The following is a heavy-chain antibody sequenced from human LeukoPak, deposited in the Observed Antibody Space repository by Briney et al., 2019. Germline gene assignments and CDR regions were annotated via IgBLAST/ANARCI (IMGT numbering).Heavy chain of an antibody. D-gene: IGHD2-15*01. J-gene: IGHJ6*03. V-gene: IGHV3-11*01. Sequence: GGSLRLSCAVSGFRCRDHYMSWVRQSPERGLEWLAYMSSGDPTIKYADSVKGRFTISRDESKNEVYLQMDSLRAEDTAVYYCAREMVATASYYYCYYYMDVWGKGTAVTVSS. CDR2: MSSGDPTI. CDR1: GFRCRDHY. CDR3: AREMVATASYYYCYYYMDV.